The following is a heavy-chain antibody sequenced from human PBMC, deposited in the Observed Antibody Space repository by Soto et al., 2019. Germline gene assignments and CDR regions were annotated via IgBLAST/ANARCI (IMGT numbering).Heavy chain of an antibody. Sequence: EVQLVESGGSLVQPGGSLRLSCAASGLIFSDYHMDWVRQAPGKGLEWVGRIRRKANSYTTEYAASVKGRFTISRDDSKNSLYLQMNSLKSEDTAVYYCAMLGGWSGGSSGMDVWGQGTTVNVSS. V-gene: IGHV3-72*01. CDR1: GLIFSDYH. CDR2: IRRKANSYTT. D-gene: IGHD6-19*01. J-gene: IGHJ6*02. CDR3: AMLGGWSGGSSGMDV.